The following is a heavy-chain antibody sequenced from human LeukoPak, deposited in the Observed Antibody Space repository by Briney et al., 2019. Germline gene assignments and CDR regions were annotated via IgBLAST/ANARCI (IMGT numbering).Heavy chain of an antibody. Sequence: GGSLTLSCAASGCTFSSYSMNWVRQAAGKGLEWVSSISSSRSYIYYADSVKGRFTISRDNAKNSLYLQMNSLRAEDTAVYYCARDLTGYSSSWLQYYFDYWGQGTLVTVSS. D-gene: IGHD6-13*01. V-gene: IGHV3-21*01. CDR3: ARDLTGYSSSWLQYYFDY. CDR2: ISSSRSYI. J-gene: IGHJ4*02. CDR1: GCTFSSYS.